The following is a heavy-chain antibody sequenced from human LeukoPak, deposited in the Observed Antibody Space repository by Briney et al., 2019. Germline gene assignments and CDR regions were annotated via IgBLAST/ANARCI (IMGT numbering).Heavy chain of an antibody. V-gene: IGHV4-39*07. J-gene: IGHJ4*02. Sequence: PSETLSLTCTVSGGSISSSSYYWGWIRQPPGKGLEWIGSIYYSGSTYYNPSLKSRVTISVDTSKNQFSLKLSSVTAADTAVYYCAKMDPMYYFDYWGQGTLVTVSS. CDR1: GGSISSSSYY. CDR3: AKMDPMYYFDY. D-gene: IGHD2-8*01. CDR2: IYYSGST.